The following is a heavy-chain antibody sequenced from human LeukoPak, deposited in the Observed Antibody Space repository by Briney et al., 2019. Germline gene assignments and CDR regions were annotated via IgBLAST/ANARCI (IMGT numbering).Heavy chain of an antibody. CDR1: GGSFSGYY. Sequence: SETLSLTCAVYGGSFSGYYWSWIRQPPGKGLEWIGEINHSGSTNYNPSLKSRVTISVDTSKNQFSLKLSSVTAADTAVYYCARALGDSSGYSWFDPWGQGTLVTVSS. CDR2: INHSGST. V-gene: IGHV4-34*01. D-gene: IGHD3-22*01. J-gene: IGHJ5*02. CDR3: ARALGDSSGYSWFDP.